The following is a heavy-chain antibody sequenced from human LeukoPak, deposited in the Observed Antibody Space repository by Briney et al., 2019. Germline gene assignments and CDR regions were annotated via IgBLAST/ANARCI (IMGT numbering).Heavy chain of an antibody. Sequence: GGSLRLSCAASGFTLNDYWIHWVRQAPGKGLFWVSGIRGDGTKTVYADSVKGRFTVSRDDAKDAVFLQINSLRAEDTAVYYCARDGTASIPNGFWGQGTLVTVSS. CDR1: GFTLNDYW. D-gene: IGHD2-8*01. CDR2: IRGDGTKT. CDR3: ARDGTASIPNGF. V-gene: IGHV3-74*01. J-gene: IGHJ4*02.